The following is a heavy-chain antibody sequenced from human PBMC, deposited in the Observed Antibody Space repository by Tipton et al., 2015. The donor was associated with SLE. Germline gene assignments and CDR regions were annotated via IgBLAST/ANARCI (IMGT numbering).Heavy chain of an antibody. V-gene: IGHV4-39*07. D-gene: IGHD2-8*02. CDR3: ARDRGTDYYYYYMDV. CDR2: IYYSGST. J-gene: IGHJ6*03. Sequence: LRLSCTVSGGSISSSSYYWGWIRQPPGKGLEWIGSIYYSGSTYYNPSLKSRVTISVDTSKNQFSLKLSSVTAADTAVYYCARDRGTDYYYYYMDVWGKGTTVTVSS. CDR1: GGSISSSSYY.